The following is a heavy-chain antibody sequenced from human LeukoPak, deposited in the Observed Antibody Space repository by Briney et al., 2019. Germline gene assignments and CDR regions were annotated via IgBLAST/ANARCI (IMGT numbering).Heavy chain of an antibody. V-gene: IGHV4-59*08. D-gene: IGHD6-19*01. J-gene: IGHJ4*02. Sequence: SGTLSLTCTVSGGSISSYYWSWIRQPPGEGLEWIGSIYYNGNTDYNPSLKSRVTISVDTSNNQFPLKLSSVTAADTAVYYCARHGTQWLRYPNFDYWGQGTLVTVSS. CDR1: GGSISSYY. CDR2: IYYNGNT. CDR3: ARHGTQWLRYPNFDY.